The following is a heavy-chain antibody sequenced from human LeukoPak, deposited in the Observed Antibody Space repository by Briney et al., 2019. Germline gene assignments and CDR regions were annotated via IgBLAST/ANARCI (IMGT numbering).Heavy chain of an antibody. CDR1: GLTFSSYG. CDR2: ISYGGSNK. V-gene: IGHV3-30*18. J-gene: IGHJ4*02. D-gene: IGHD1-26*01. Sequence: GGSLTLSCAASGLTFSSYGMHWVRQAPGKGLEGVAVISYGGSNKYYADSVKGRFTLSRDNSKNTLYLQMNSLRAEEKDVYYCEKEWELHHFDYWGQGTLVTVSS. CDR3: EKEWELHHFDY.